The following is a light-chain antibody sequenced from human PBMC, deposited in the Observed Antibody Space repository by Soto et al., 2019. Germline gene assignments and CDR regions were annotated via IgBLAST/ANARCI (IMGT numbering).Light chain of an antibody. Sequence: IVMTQSPATLSVPPGERATLSCRASQSVSSNLAWYQQKPGQAPRLLIYGASTRATGIPARFSGSGSGTEFTLTISSLQSEDFAVYYCQQYNIWPRTFGQGTKVDIK. V-gene: IGKV3-15*01. CDR2: GAS. J-gene: IGKJ1*01. CDR1: QSVSSN. CDR3: QQYNIWPRT.